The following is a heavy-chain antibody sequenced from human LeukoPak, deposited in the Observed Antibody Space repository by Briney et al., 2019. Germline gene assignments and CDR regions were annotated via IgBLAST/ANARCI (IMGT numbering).Heavy chain of an antibody. CDR2: ISSSGSTI. Sequence: GGSLRLSCAASGFTFSDYYMSWIRQAPGKGLEWVSYISSSGSTIYYADSVKGRFTISRDNAKTSLYLQMNSLRAEETAVYYCARGEQWMWLLLPNYFDYWGQGTLVTVSS. V-gene: IGHV3-11*04. J-gene: IGHJ4*02. CDR1: GFTFSDYY. D-gene: IGHD3-22*01. CDR3: ARGEQWMWLLLPNYFDY.